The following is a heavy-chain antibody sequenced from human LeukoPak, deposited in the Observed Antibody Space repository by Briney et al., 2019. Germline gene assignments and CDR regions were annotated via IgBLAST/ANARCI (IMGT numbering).Heavy chain of an antibody. CDR3: ARDPSITIFGVVSNWFDP. CDR1: GFTFSSYG. Sequence: QPGRSLRLSCAASGFTFSSYGIHWGRQAPGKGLEWVAVISYDGNSEYYADSVKGRFTISRDNSKNTLYLQMNSLRAEDTAVYYCARDPSITIFGVVSNWFDPWGQGTLVTVSS. D-gene: IGHD3-3*01. J-gene: IGHJ5*02. V-gene: IGHV3-30*03. CDR2: ISYDGNSE.